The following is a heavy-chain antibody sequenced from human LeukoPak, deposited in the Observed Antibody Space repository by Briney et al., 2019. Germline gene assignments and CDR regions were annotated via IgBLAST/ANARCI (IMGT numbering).Heavy chain of an antibody. V-gene: IGHV3-48*01. CDR2: ISGTSRTI. D-gene: IGHD3-10*01. CDR1: GFTFSSYG. Sequence: GRSLRLSCAASGFTFSSYGMHWVRQAPGKGLQWLSYISGTSRTIYYADSVKGRFAISRDNARNSLYLQMSSLRVEDTAVYYCAKDGWLESGRTPFYFDSWGQGTLVTVSS. CDR3: AKDGWLESGRTPFYFDS. J-gene: IGHJ4*02.